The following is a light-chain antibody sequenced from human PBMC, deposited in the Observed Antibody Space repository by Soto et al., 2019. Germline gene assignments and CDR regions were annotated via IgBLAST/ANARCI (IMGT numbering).Light chain of an antibody. CDR2: DAS. CDR1: QSISAW. Sequence: DIQMTPSPSTLSASVGDRVTITCRASQSISAWLAWYQQKPGKAPKLLIYDASSLVTGVPSRFTGSGSATDFTPATTSLQPDDYATYYCQQYDTDLRTFGQGTKV. CDR3: QQYDTDLRT. J-gene: IGKJ1*01. V-gene: IGKV1-5*01.